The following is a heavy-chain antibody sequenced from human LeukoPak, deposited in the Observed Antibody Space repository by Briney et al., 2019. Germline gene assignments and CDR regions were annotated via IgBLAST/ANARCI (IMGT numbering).Heavy chain of an antibody. CDR2: ISGSGDDT. J-gene: IGHJ5*02. CDR3: AKFGSSSWSRVFDP. Sequence: GGSLRLSCAASGFTFSSYWMHWVRQAPGKGLEWVSVISGSGDDTYYADSVKGRFTISRDNSKNTLYLQMNSLRAEDTAVYYCAKFGSSSWSRVFDPWGQGTLVTVSS. CDR1: GFTFSSYW. V-gene: IGHV3-23*01. D-gene: IGHD2-2*01.